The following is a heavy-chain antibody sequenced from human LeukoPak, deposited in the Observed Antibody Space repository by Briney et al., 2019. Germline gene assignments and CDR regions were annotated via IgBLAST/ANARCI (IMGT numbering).Heavy chain of an antibody. CDR3: GSGAYPRS. CDR1: GGTFSDHA. J-gene: IGHJ4*02. V-gene: IGHV1-69*04. CDR2: IIPLLGVR. D-gene: IGHD2-21*01. Sequence: SVKVSCKASGGTFSDHAVSWVRQAPGQGLEWMGRIIPLLGVRSYAQKFQDRVTVSADKSTSTAYMELSSLRSEDTAVYYCGSGAYPRSWGQGTLVTVSS.